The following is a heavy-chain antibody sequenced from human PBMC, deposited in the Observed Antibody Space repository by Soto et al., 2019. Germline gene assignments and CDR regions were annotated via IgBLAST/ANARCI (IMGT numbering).Heavy chain of an antibody. J-gene: IGHJ6*02. CDR3: AIVGPSPSYQYTLDV. CDR2: INSDGSKI. D-gene: IGHD2-2*01. V-gene: IGHV3-74*01. CDR1: GFSFSTYW. Sequence: GGSLRLSCAASGFSFSTYWIHWVRQAPGKGLVWVSRINSDGSKIDYADSVKGRFTISRDNARNTLNLQMNSLTAEDTAIYYCAIVGPSPSYQYTLDVWGQGTTVTVSS.